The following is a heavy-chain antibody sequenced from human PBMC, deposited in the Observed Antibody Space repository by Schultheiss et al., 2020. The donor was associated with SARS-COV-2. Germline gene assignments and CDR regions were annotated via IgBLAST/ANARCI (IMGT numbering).Heavy chain of an antibody. D-gene: IGHD3-22*01. CDR3: ARGWYYYDSSGPTDY. Sequence: GGSLRLSCAASGFTFSSYGMHWVRQAPGKGLEWVAVIWYDGSEKYYADSVKGRFTISRDNSKNTLYLQMNSLRAEDTAVYYCARGWYYYDSSGPTDYWGQGTLVTVSS. V-gene: IGHV3-33*01. CDR1: GFTFSSYG. CDR2: IWYDGSEK. J-gene: IGHJ4*02.